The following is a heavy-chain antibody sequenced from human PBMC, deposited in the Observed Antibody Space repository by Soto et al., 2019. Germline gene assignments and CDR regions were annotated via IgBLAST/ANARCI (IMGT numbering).Heavy chain of an antibody. CDR1: GYTLIDYY. V-gene: IGHV1-2*02. CDR2: LNPNNGDT. J-gene: IGHJ4*02. Sequence: GASVKVSCKASGYTLIDYYIHWVRQAPGQGLEWMGWLNPNNGDTNFEQKFRGRVTMTRDTSINTAYMELSGLRSDDAAVYYCARSYYYDSEFDYWGQGTLVTVSS. D-gene: IGHD3-22*01. CDR3: ARSYYYDSEFDY.